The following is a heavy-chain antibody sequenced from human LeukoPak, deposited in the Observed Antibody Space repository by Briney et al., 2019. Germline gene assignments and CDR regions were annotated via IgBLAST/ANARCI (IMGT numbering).Heavy chain of an antibody. CDR3: ARNNGWYDY. D-gene: IGHD6-19*01. V-gene: IGHV3-11*06. CDR2: ISGSSGYT. CDR1: GFTFSDYY. J-gene: IGHJ4*02. Sequence: PGGSLRLSCAASGFTFSDYYMSWIRQAPGKGLEWVSYISGSSGYTNYADSVKGRFTVSRDNAKNSLYLQINSLRAEDTAVYYCARNNGWYDYWGQGTLVIVSS.